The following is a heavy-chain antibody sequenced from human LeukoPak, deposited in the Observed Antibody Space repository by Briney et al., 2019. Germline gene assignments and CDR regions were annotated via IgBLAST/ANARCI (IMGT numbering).Heavy chain of an antibody. CDR1: GGSISSSSYY. CDR3: ARLPQGGSTYGPLDV. Sequence: SETLSLTCTVSGGSISSSSYYWGWVRQPPGKGLEWIGRIYYGGSTYYNPSLKSRVTISVDTSKNQFSLKLSSVTAADTAVYYCARLPQGGSTYGPLDVWGQGTTVTVSS. V-gene: IGHV4-39*01. D-gene: IGHD5-18*01. CDR2: IYYGGST. J-gene: IGHJ6*02.